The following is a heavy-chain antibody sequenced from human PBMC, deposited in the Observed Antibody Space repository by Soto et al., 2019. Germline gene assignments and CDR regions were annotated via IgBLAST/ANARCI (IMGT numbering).Heavy chain of an antibody. J-gene: IGHJ4*02. CDR3: VRGYGRNFDY. CDR1: GGSFSGYY. V-gene: IGHV4-34*01. CDR2: INHSGST. D-gene: IGHD3-10*01. Sequence: TSETLSLTCAIYGGSFSGYYWSWLRQPPGKGLEWIGEINHSGSTNYNPSLKSRVTISADTSKNQFSLKLSSLTATDTAVYYCVRGYGRNFDYWGQGTLVTVS.